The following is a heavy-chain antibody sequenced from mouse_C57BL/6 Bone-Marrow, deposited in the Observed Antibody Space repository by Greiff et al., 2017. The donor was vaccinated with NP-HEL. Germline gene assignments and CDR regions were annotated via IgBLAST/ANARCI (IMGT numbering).Heavy chain of an antibody. J-gene: IGHJ4*01. CDR3: ARWRIYYDYGYAMYY. CDR1: GYSFTGYY. CDR2: INPSTGGT. D-gene: IGHD2-4*01. V-gene: IGHV1-42*01. Sequence: EVQLQQSGPELVKPGASVKISCKASGYSFTGYYMNWVKQSPEKSLEWIGEINPSTGGTTYNQKFKAKATLTVDKSSSTAYMQLKSLTSEDSAVYYCARWRIYYDYGYAMYYWGQGTSVTVAS.